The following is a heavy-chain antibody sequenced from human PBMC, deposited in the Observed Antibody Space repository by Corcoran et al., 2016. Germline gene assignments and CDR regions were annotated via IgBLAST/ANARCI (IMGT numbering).Heavy chain of an antibody. V-gene: IGHV3-23*01. CDR3: AKGCGMTCYSDFDN. CDR2: ISGSVGST. Sequence: EVQLLESGGGFVQPGGSLRLSCAASGFTFSNYAMSWVRQAPGKGLEWVSTISGSVGSTYYADSVKGRFTISRDNSKNTLYLQMNSLRADDTAVYYCAKGCGMTCYSDFDNWGQGTLVTVSS. D-gene: IGHD2-15*01. J-gene: IGHJ4*02. CDR1: GFTFSNYA.